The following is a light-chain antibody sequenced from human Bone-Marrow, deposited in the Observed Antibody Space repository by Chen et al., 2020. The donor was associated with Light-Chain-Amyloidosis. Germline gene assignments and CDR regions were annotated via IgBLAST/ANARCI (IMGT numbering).Light chain of an antibody. CDR1: QTIGSS. CDR3: HQSTGLPQT. J-gene: IGKJ1*01. V-gene: IGKV6-21*01. Sequence: EIVLTQSPDFHSVTPKEKVTITCRASQTIGSSLHWYQQKPDQSPKLLIQYASQSLLGVPSRFSGSGSGTYFTLTINGVEAEDAATYYCHQSTGLPQTFGRGTKVEIK. CDR2: YAS.